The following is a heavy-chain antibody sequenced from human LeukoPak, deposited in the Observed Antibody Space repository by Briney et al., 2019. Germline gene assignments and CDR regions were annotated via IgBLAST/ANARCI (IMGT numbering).Heavy chain of an antibody. CDR3: ARQGRFCSGGTCYEHFDL. CDR2: INTNSGGT. D-gene: IGHD2-15*01. CDR1: GYTFTGYY. Sequence: ASVKVSCKASGYTFTGYYMHWVRQAPGQGLEWMGWINTNSGGTNSAQKFQGRITMTRDTSISTAYTELSRLRSDDTAVYYCARQGRFCSGGTCYEHFDLWGRGTLVTVSS. V-gene: IGHV1-2*02. J-gene: IGHJ2*01.